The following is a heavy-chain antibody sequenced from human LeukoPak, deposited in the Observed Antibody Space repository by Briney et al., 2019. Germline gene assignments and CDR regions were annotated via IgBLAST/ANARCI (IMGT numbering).Heavy chain of an antibody. Sequence: GGSLRLSCAASGFTFSSYWMNWVRQAPGKGLVWVSRINSDGSSTSYADSVKGRFTISSDNAKNTLYLQMNSLRAEDTAVYYCARDGGTYYDFWSGYNPSPYYFDYWGQGTLVTVSS. CDR1: GFTFSSYW. D-gene: IGHD3-3*01. CDR3: ARDGGTYYDFWSGYNPSPYYFDY. V-gene: IGHV3-74*01. CDR2: INSDGSST. J-gene: IGHJ4*02.